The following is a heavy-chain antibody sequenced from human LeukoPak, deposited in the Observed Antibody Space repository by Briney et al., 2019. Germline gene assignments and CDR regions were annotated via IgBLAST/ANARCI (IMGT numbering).Heavy chain of an antibody. V-gene: IGHV3-66*01. J-gene: IGHJ3*02. CDR1: GFTVSSDY. Sequence: GSLRLSCAASGFTVSSDYMSWVRQAPGKGLEWVSVIYSDGSTYYADSVKGRFTIFRDNSRNTLFLQMSSLRAEDMAVYYCARGATDYGGNSLAFDIWGQGTIVTVSS. D-gene: IGHD4-23*01. CDR2: IYSDGST. CDR3: ARGATDYGGNSLAFDI.